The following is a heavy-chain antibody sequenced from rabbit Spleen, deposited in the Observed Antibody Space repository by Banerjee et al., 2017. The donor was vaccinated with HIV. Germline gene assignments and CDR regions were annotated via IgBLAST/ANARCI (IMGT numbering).Heavy chain of an antibody. Sequence: QEQLVESGGGLVKPGASLTLTCKASGFSFSSSHWICWVRQAPGKGLEWIACMYTGSSGTTYYASWAKGRFTISKTSSTTVSLQVTSLTAADTATHFCARGADGGYGHGMDLWGQGTLVTVS. CDR1: GFSFSSSHW. J-gene: IGHJ3*01. V-gene: IGHV1S45*01. D-gene: IGHD1-1*01. CDR2: MYTGSSGTT. CDR3: ARGADGGYGHGMDL.